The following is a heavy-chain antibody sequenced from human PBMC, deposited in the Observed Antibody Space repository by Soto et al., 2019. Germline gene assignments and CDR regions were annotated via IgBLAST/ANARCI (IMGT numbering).Heavy chain of an antibody. V-gene: IGHV3-30*03. CDR3: ARIPRDFCSGDCYSEN. CDR2: ISYDGTNK. D-gene: IGHD2-21*02. J-gene: IGHJ4*02. CDR1: GFIFGSYG. Sequence: QVQLVESGGGVVQPGRSLRLSCTASGFIFGSYGMHWVRQAPGKGLEWVALISYDGTNKYYPDSVKGRFTISRDNPKNTLYLQMNSLRAEDTAVYYCARIPRDFCSGDCYSENWGQGTLVTVSS.